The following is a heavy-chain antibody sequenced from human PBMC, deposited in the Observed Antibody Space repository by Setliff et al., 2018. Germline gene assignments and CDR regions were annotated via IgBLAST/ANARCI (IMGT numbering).Heavy chain of an antibody. V-gene: IGHV4-59*01. Sequence: NPSETLSLTCTVSGGSISSYYWSWIRQPPGKGLEWIGYIYYGGSTNYNPSLKSRVTISVDTSKNQFSLKLSSVTAADTAVYYCARWVPENWFDPWGQGTLVTVSS. CDR3: ARWVPENWFDP. J-gene: IGHJ5*02. CDR1: GGSISSYY. CDR2: IYYGGST.